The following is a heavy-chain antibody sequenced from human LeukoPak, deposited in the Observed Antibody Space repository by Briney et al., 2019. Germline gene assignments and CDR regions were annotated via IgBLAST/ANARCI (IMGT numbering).Heavy chain of an antibody. CDR3: ARAPSYYYDSSGYYYPFDY. CDR2: IIPIFGTA. CDR1: GYTFTGYY. V-gene: IGHV1-69*13. Sequence: SVKVSCKASGYTFTGYYMHWVRQAPGQGLEWMGGIIPIFGTANYAQKFQGRVTITADESTSTAYMELSSLRSEDTAVYYCARAPSYYYDSSGYYYPFDYWGQGTLVTVSS. D-gene: IGHD3-22*01. J-gene: IGHJ4*02.